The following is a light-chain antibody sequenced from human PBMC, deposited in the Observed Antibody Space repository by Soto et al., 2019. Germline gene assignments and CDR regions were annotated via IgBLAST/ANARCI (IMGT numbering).Light chain of an antibody. V-gene: IGLV7-43*01. CDR1: SGAVTTAYY. CDR3: LLYYGGAWV. CDR2: SVS. J-gene: IGLJ3*02. Sequence: QTVVTQEPSLTVSPGGTVTLTCASSSGAVTTAYYPSWFQQIPGQAPRALIYSVSNRHSWTPARFSASLLGGKAALTLSGVQPEDEAEYYCLLYYGGAWVFGGGTKLTVL.